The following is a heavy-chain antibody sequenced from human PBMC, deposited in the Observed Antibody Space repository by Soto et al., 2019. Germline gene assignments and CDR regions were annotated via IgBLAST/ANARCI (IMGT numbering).Heavy chain of an antibody. CDR3: ARFFYDSSGYHPYHFDY. CDR2: IYPGDSDT. V-gene: IGHV5-51*01. D-gene: IGHD3-22*01. J-gene: IGHJ4*02. Sequence: GESLKISCKGSGYSFTSYWIGWVRQMPGKGLEWMGIIYPGDSDTRYSPSFQGQVTISADKSISTAYLQWSSLKASDTAMYYCARFFYDSSGYHPYHFDYWGQGTLVTVSS. CDR1: GYSFTSYW.